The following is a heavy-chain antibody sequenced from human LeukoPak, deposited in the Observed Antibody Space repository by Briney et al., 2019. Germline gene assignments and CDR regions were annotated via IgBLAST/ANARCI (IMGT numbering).Heavy chain of an antibody. CDR1: GGSFSGYY. CDR2: INHSGST. D-gene: IGHD3-10*01. CDR3: ARGRGEGRGIAMIRGVRAPSYNWFDP. Sequence: TSETLSLTCAVYGGSFSGYYWSWIRQPPGKGLEWIGEINHSGSTNYNPSLKSRVTISVDTSKNQFSLKLSSVTAADMAVYYCARGRGEGRGIAMIRGVRAPSYNWFDPWGHGTLVTVSS. V-gene: IGHV4-34*01. J-gene: IGHJ5*02.